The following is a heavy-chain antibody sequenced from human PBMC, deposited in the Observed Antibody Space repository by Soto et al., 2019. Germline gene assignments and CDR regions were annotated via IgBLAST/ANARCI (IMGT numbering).Heavy chain of an antibody. CDR1: GASIGSSISY. V-gene: IGHV4-39*01. CDR3: ASLPAEGVAAGGTMDV. D-gene: IGHD6-13*01. Sequence: SETLSVTCSVSGASIGSSISYWGWIRQSPGKGLDWGGSVYYSGLTHYNPSFRGRVAIFVDTSKNQFSVRLNSVTAADTAVYYWASLPAEGVAAGGTMDVGGKGTRVTASS. J-gene: IGHJ6*04. CDR2: VYYSGLT.